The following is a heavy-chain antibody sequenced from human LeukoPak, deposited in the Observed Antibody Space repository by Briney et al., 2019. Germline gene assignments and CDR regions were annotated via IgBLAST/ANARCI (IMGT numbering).Heavy chain of an antibody. CDR2: ISGGST. Sequence: GGSLRLSCAASGFTVSSNEMSWVRQAPGKGLEWVSSISGGSTYYADSRKGRFTISRDNSKNTLHPQMNSLRAEDTAVYYCAKDSVGILDWGQGTLVTVSS. CDR1: GFTVSSNE. V-gene: IGHV3-38-3*01. CDR3: AKDSVGILD. D-gene: IGHD2-15*01. J-gene: IGHJ4*02.